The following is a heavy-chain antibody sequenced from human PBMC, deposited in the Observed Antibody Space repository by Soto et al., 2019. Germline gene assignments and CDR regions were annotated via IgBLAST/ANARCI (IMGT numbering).Heavy chain of an antibody. V-gene: IGHV1-2*04. CDR2: INPNSGGT. D-gene: IGHD4-17*01. J-gene: IGHJ6*03. Sequence: ASVKVSCKASGYTFTGYYMHWVRQAPGQGLEWMGWINPNSGGTNYAQKFQGWVTMTRDTSISTAYMELSRLRSDDTAVYYCARGEPTDHQYYYYYYYMDVWGKGTTVTVSS. CDR3: ARGEPTDHQYYYYYYYMDV. CDR1: GYTFTGYY.